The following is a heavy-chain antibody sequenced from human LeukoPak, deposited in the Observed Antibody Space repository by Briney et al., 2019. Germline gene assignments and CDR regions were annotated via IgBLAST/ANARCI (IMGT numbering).Heavy chain of an antibody. CDR2: ISGDGGST. J-gene: IGHJ6*02. D-gene: IGHD3-10*01. CDR1: GFTFDDYA. Sequence: GGSLRLSCAASGFTFDDYAMHWVRQAPGKGLEWVSLISGDGGSTYYADSVKGRFTISRDNSKNSLYLQMNSLRTEDTALYYCAKDLEPYWVRGVKFYYYYGMDVWGQGTTVTVSS. CDR3: AKDLEPYWVRGVKFYYYYGMDV. V-gene: IGHV3-43*02.